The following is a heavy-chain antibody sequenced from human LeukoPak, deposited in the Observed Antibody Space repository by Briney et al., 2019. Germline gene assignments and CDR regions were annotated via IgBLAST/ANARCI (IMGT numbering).Heavy chain of an antibody. D-gene: IGHD3-10*02. CDR3: ARDKRPMFLQGAFDI. CDR2: ISYDGSNK. V-gene: IGHV3-30-3*01. Sequence: GGSLRLSCAASGFTFSSYAMHWVRQAPGKGLEWVAVISYDGSNKYYADSVKGRFTISRDNSKNTLYLQMNSLRAEDTAVYYCARDKRPMFLQGAFDIWGQGTMVTVSS. J-gene: IGHJ3*02. CDR1: GFTFSSYA.